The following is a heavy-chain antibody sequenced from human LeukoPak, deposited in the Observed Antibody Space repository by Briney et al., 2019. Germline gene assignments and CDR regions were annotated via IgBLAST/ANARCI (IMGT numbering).Heavy chain of an antibody. CDR1: GVSISSSSYY. V-gene: IGHV4-39*01. J-gene: IGHJ4*02. CDR3: ARSKEVLLWFGEYPEFDY. Sequence: SETLSLTCTVSGVSISSSSYYWGWIRQPPGKGLEWIGSIYYSGSTYYNPSLKSRVTISVDTSKNQFSLKLSSVTAADTAVYYCARSKEVLLWFGEYPEFDYWGQGTLVTVSS. CDR2: IYYSGST. D-gene: IGHD3-10*01.